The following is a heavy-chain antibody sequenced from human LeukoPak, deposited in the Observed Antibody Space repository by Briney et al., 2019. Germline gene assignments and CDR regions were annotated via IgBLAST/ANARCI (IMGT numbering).Heavy chain of an antibody. CDR1: GFTFSSYA. D-gene: IGHD2/OR15-2a*01. V-gene: IGHV3-23*01. CDR3: AREVIGRYYGMDV. J-gene: IGHJ6*02. CDR2: ISGSGGST. Sequence: GGSLRLSCAASGFTFSSYAMSWVRQAPGKGLEWVSAISGSGGSTYYADSVKGRFTISRDNSKNSLYLQMNSLRDEDTAVYYCAREVIGRYYGMDVWGQGTTVTVSS.